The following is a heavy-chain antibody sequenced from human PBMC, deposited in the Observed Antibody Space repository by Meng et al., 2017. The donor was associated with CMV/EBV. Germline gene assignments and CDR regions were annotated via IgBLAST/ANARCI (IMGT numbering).Heavy chain of an antibody. CDR3: AREGYCSSTSCYPSDAFDI. Sequence: GGSLRLSCAASGFTFSNAWMSWVRQAPGKGLEWVSSISSSSSYIYYADSVKGRFTISRDNAKNSLYLQMNSLRAEDTAVYYCAREGYCSSTSCYPSDAFDIWGQGTMVTVSS. CDR2: ISSSSSYI. D-gene: IGHD2-2*01. J-gene: IGHJ3*02. V-gene: IGHV3-21*01. CDR1: GFTFSNAW.